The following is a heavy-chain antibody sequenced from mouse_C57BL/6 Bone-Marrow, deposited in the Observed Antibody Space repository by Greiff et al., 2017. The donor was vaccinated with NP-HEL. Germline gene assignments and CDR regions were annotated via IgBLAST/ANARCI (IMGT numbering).Heavy chain of an antibody. Sequence: VQLQQPVAELVRPGASVKLSCTASGFNIKNTYMHWVKQRPEQGLEWIGRIDPANGNTKYAPKFQGKATITADTSSNTAYLQLSSLTSEDTAIYYCARTRGIYYGNSWFAYWGQGTLVTVSA. V-gene: IGHV14-3*01. CDR2: IDPANGNT. J-gene: IGHJ3*01. D-gene: IGHD2-1*01. CDR3: ARTRGIYYGNSWFAY. CDR1: GFNIKNTY.